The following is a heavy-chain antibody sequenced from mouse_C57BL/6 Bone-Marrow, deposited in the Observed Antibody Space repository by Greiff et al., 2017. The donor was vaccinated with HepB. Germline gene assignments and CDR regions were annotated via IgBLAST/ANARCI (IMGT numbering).Heavy chain of an antibody. J-gene: IGHJ2*01. CDR1: GYTFTSYW. D-gene: IGHD1-1*01. CDR3: ARGDGTTVGSDY. Sequence: VKLQQPGAELVKPGASVKLSCKASGYTFTSYWMQWVKQRPGQGLEWIGEIDPSDSYTNYNQKFKGKATLTVDTSSSTAYMQLSSLTSEDSAVYYCARGDGTTVGSDYWGQGTTLTVSS. V-gene: IGHV1-50*01. CDR2: IDPSDSYT.